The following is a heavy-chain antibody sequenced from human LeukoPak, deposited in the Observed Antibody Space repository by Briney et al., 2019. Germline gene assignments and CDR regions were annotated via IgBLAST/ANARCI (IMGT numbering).Heavy chain of an antibody. J-gene: IGHJ4*02. V-gene: IGHV4-39*01. Sequence: SETLSLTCTVSGGSISRSSYYWGWIRQPPGKGLEWIGGIYYSGSTYYNPSLKSRVTISVDTSKNQFSLKLSSVTAADTAVYYCARRGSGWYYFDYWGQGTLVTVSS. CDR3: ARRGSGWYYFDY. CDR2: IYYSGST. D-gene: IGHD6-19*01. CDR1: GGSISRSSYY.